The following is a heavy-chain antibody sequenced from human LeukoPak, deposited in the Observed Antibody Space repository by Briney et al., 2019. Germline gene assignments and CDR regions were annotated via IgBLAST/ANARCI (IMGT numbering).Heavy chain of an antibody. CDR3: AKVRDTRDWYRDAFDI. Sequence: GGSLRLSCAASGFTFTSYAMSWVRQAPGKGLEWVSAITGTGGSTYYAASVKGRFTVSRDNSKNTLYLQMSSLRAEDTAMYYCAKVRDTRDWYRDAFDIWGQGTRVTVSS. CDR2: ITGTGGST. CDR1: GFTFTSYA. V-gene: IGHV3-23*01. D-gene: IGHD3/OR15-3a*01. J-gene: IGHJ3*02.